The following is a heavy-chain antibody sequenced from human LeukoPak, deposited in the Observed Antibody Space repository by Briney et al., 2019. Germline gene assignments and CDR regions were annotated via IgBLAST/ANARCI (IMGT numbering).Heavy chain of an antibody. CDR1: GYTFTDYY. CDR2: FNPNSGGA. J-gene: IGHJ4*02. V-gene: IGHV1-2*02. D-gene: IGHD3-10*01. Sequence: ASVQVSCKTSGYTFTDYYMHWVRQAPGQGLEWVGWFNPNSGGAHYAQKFQGRVTMTRDTSISTAYMELTGLRSDDTAVYYCAREMDSYGSGTYYPGTFWGQGTLVTVSS. CDR3: AREMDSYGSGTYYPGTF.